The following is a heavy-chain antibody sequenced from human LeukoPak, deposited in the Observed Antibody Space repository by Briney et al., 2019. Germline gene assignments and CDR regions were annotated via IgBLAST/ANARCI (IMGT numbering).Heavy chain of an antibody. V-gene: IGHV3-13*04. Sequence: GGSLRLSCAASGFTFSTYDMHWVRQAPGKGLEWVSGINPAGDTYYPGSVKGRFTISREDAKNSFYLQMNSLRAGDTAVYYCARGDCTGGSCSSMDVWGQGATVTVSS. CDR3: ARGDCTGGSCSSMDV. CDR2: INPAGDT. J-gene: IGHJ6*02. CDR1: GFTFSTYD. D-gene: IGHD2-15*01.